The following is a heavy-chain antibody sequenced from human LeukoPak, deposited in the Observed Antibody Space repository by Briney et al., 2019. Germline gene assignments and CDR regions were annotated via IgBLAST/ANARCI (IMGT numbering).Heavy chain of an antibody. V-gene: IGHV3-66*01. Sequence: PGGSLRLSCAASGFTVSSKYMTWVRQAPGKGLEWLSAIYSGGDTYYADSVRGRFTISRDNSKNMVYLQMRSLRAEDTAVYYCVRDRSASSDYYALGYWGQGTSVTVSS. CDR3: VRDRSASSDYYALGY. J-gene: IGHJ4*02. D-gene: IGHD3-22*01. CDR1: GFTVSSKY. CDR2: IYSGGDT.